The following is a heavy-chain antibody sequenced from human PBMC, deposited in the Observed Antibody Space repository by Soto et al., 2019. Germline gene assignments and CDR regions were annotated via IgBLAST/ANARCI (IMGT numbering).Heavy chain of an antibody. J-gene: IGHJ3*02. CDR2: IIPIFGTA. CDR3: ARALRYYYDSSGYYDDAFDI. CDR1: GGTFSSYA. Sequence: SVKVSCKASGGTFSSYAISWVRQAPGQGLEWMGGIIPIFGTANYAQKFQGIVTITADESTSTAYMALSSLRSEDTAVYYCARALRYYYDSSGYYDDAFDIWGQGTMVTVSS. D-gene: IGHD3-22*01. V-gene: IGHV1-69*13.